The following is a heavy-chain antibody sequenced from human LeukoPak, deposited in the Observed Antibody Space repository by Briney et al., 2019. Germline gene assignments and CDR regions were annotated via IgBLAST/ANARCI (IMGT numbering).Heavy chain of an antibody. V-gene: IGHV3-21*01. CDR3: ASNRGSSSAFDY. J-gene: IGHJ4*02. CDR2: VSSTSSFI. D-gene: IGHD6-6*01. CDR1: GFAFSSYG. Sequence: PGGSLRLSCAASGFAFSSYGMHWVRQAPGKGLEWVSCVSSTSSFIYYADSVKGRFTISRDNTKNSLYLQMNSLRAEDTAVYYCASNRGSSSAFDYWGQGTLVTVSS.